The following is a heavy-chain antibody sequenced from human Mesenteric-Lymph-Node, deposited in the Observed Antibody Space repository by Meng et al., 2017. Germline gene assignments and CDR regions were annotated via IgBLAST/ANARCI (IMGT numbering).Heavy chain of an antibody. CDR3: ARGAYEDIMTVITFFDY. Sequence: GESLKISCAVSGFTFSSYWMHWVRLVPGKGLVWGSRINSDGSSTTYADSVKGRFTISRDDDKNTLYLQMNRLRAEDTAVYNCARGAYEDIMTVITFFDYWGQGTLVTVSS. D-gene: IGHD3-9*01. V-gene: IGHV3-74*01. CDR1: GFTFSSYW. J-gene: IGHJ4*02. CDR2: INSDGSST.